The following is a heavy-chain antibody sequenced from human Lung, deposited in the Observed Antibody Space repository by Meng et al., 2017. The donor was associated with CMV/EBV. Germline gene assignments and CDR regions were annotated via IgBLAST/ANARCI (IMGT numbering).Heavy chain of an antibody. V-gene: IGHV4-4*02. CDR1: GVSSSTDNC. CDR2: IYRSGST. Sequence: FSGVSSSTDNCWSWVRQPPGKGLEWIGEIYRSGSTNYSPSLKSRVTISIDRSKNQFSLRLTSVTAADTAVYYCAKEWLDATTGQFDYWGQGTLVTVSS. D-gene: IGHD1-26*01. J-gene: IGHJ4*02. CDR3: AKEWLDATTGQFDY.